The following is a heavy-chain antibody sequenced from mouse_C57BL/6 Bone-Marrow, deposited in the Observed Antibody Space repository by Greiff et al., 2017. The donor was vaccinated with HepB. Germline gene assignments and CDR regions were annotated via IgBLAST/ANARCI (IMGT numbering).Heavy chain of an antibody. CDR1: GISITTGNYR. J-gene: IGHJ1*03. D-gene: IGHD1-1*01. V-gene: IGHV3-5*01. CDR3: ARDRDYYGSSWYFDV. CDR2: IYYSGTI. Sequence: EVKLQESGPGLVKPSQTVFLTCTVTGISITTGNYRWSWIRQFPGNKLEWIGYIYYSGTITYNPSLTSRTTITRDTPKNQFFLEMNSLTAEDTATYYCARDRDYYGSSWYFDVWGTGTTVTVSS.